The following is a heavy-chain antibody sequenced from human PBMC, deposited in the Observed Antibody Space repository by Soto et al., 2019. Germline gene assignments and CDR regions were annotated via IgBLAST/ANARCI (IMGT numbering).Heavy chain of an antibody. CDR2: MNPNSGNT. J-gene: IGHJ5*02. D-gene: IGHD2-15*01. CDR3: ARGRRGYCSGGSCYSGIDP. V-gene: IGHV1-8*01. CDR1: GYTFTSYD. Sequence: ASVKVSCKASGYTFTSYDINWVRQATGQGLEWMGWMNPNSGNTGYAQKFQGRVTMTRNTSISTAYMELSSLRSEDTAVYYCARGRRGYCSGGSCYSGIDPWGQGTLVTSPQ.